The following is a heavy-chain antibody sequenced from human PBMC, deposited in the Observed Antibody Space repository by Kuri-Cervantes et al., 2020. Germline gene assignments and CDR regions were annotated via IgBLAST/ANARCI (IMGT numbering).Heavy chain of an antibody. CDR1: GGSISSGDYY. D-gene: IGHD3-22*01. CDR2: IYYSGST. V-gene: IGHV4-30-4*01. CDR3: ARSYYDSSGLSGMDV. J-gene: IGHJ6*02. Sequence: SCTVSGGSISSGDYYWSWIRQPPGKGLEWIGYIYYSGSTYYNPSLKSRVTISVDTSKNQFSLKLSSVTAADTAVYYCARSYYDSSGLSGMDVWGQGTTVTVSS.